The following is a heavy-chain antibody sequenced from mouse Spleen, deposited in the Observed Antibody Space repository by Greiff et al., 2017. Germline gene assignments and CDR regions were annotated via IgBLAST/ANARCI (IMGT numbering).Heavy chain of an antibody. CDR2: INSDGGST. CDR1: EYEFPSHD. Sequence: EVQGVESGGGLVQPGESLKLSCESNEYEFPSHDMSWVRKTPEKRLELVAAINSDGGSTYYPDTMERRFIISRDNTKKTLYLQMSSLRSEDTALYYCARRANWDEGYAMDYWGQGTSVTVSS. V-gene: IGHV5-2*01. CDR3: ARRANWDEGYAMDY. J-gene: IGHJ4*01. D-gene: IGHD4-1*01.